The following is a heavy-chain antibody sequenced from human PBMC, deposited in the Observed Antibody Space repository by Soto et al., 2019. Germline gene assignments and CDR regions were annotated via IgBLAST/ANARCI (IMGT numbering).Heavy chain of an antibody. CDR1: GGSISNYY. CDR3: ARDLGMVTNVAEYFQY. CDR2: IFYSGST. V-gene: IGHV4-59*01. J-gene: IGHJ1*01. D-gene: IGHD2-21*02. Sequence: PSETLSLTCTVSGGSISNYYWSWIRQPPGRGLEWIGHIFYSGSTNYNPALKSRVTISVDTSKSQFSLKLSSVTAADTAVYYCARDLGMVTNVAEYFQYWGQGTLVTVSS.